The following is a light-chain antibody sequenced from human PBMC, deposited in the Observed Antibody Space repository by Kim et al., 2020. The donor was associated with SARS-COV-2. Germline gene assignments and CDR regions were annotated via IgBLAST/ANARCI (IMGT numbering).Light chain of an antibody. CDR3: QSSDGSNLV. J-gene: IGLJ2*01. CDR1: GGTIASTF. CDR2: EDD. V-gene: IGLV6-57*02. Sequence: GKTVTSSCTGSGGTIASTFVQWYQQRPGSAPTTVIYEDDQRPSGVPDRFSGSIDGSSNSASLTISGLKTEDEADYYCQSSDGSNLVFGGGTQLTVL.